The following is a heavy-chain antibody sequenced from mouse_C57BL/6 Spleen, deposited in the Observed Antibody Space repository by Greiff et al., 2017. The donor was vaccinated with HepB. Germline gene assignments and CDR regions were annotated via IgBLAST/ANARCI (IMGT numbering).Heavy chain of an antibody. Sequence: SGPELVKPGASVKISCKASGYTFTDYYMNWVKQSHGKSLEWIGDINPNNGGTSYNQKFKGKATLTVDKSSSTAYMELRSLTSEDSAVYYCARMGNYDPYYFDYWGQGTTLTVSS. J-gene: IGHJ2*01. CDR2: INPNNGGT. CDR1: GYTFTDYY. D-gene: IGHD2-4*01. V-gene: IGHV1-26*01. CDR3: ARMGNYDPYYFDY.